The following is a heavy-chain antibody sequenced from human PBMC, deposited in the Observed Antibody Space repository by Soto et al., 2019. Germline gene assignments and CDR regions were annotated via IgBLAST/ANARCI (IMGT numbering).Heavy chain of an antibody. Sequence: QLVETGGGWIQPGTSLTLSCAASGFSVSRNYRTWVRQAPGKGLEWVSFVYSGGATFYADSVKGRFILSRDDSQNTMYLQMNNLRAEDMAVYYCARVPGRLWGRGTLVTVAS. CDR3: ARVPGRL. CDR1: GFSVSRNY. D-gene: IGHD3-10*01. J-gene: IGHJ4*02. CDR2: VYSGGAT. V-gene: IGHV3-53*02.